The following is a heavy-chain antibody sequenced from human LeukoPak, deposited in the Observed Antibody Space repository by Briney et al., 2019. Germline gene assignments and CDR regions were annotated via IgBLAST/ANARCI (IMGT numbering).Heavy chain of an antibody. J-gene: IGHJ4*02. V-gene: IGHV3-74*01. Sequence: GRSLRPSCAGSGLTFSSYWMHWVRQAPGKGLVWVSRIKGDGSSTSYADSVKGRFTISRDNTKNTLYLQMNSLRAEDTAVYYCAGWGDSGYDHSWGQGTLVTVSS. CDR1: GLTFSSYW. CDR2: IKGDGSST. D-gene: IGHD5-12*01. CDR3: AGWGDSGYDHS.